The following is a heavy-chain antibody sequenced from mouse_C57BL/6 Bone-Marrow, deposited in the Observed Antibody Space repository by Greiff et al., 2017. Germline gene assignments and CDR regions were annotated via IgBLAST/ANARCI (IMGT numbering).Heavy chain of an antibody. D-gene: IGHD2-3*01. V-gene: IGHV5-6*01. CDR1: GFTFSSYG. Sequence: EVQLVESGGDLVKPGGSLKLSCAASGFTFSSYGMSWVRQTPDKRLEWVATISSGGSYTYYPDSVKGRFTISRDNAKNTLYLKMSSLKAEDTAMYYCARRFYDGYYDYFDYWGQGTTLTVSS. J-gene: IGHJ2*01. CDR3: ARRFYDGYYDYFDY. CDR2: ISSGGSYT.